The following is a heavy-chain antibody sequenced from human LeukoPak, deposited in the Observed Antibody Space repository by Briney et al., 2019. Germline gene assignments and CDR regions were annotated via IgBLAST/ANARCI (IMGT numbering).Heavy chain of an antibody. Sequence: ASVKVSCKASGYTFTGYYTHWVRQAPGQGLEWMGWINPNSGGTNYAQKFQGRVTMTRDTSISTAYMELSRLRSDDTAVYYCARQSYDILTGYPLDYWGQGTLVTVSS. CDR1: GYTFTGYY. CDR2: INPNSGGT. J-gene: IGHJ4*02. CDR3: ARQSYDILTGYPLDY. D-gene: IGHD3-9*01. V-gene: IGHV1-2*02.